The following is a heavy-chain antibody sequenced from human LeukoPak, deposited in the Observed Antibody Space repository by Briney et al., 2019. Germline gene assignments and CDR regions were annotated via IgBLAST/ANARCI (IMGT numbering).Heavy chain of an antibody. D-gene: IGHD5-18*01. J-gene: IGHJ4*02. CDR2: IIPILGTA. Sequence: SVKVSCKASGGTFSSYAISWVRQAPGQGLEWMGGIIPILGTANYAQKFQGRVTITADESTSTAYMELSSLRSEDTAVYYCAAKRGYSYGSPHWGQGTLVTVSS. V-gene: IGHV1-69*13. CDR3: AAKRGYSYGSPH. CDR1: GGTFSSYA.